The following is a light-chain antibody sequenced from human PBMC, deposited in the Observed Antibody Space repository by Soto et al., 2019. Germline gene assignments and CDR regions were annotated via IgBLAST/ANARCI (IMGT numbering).Light chain of an antibody. CDR2: ENN. J-gene: IGLJ1*01. CDR3: GTWDSSLSVNYV. V-gene: IGLV1-51*02. Sequence: HSVLTQPPSVSAAPGQKVTISCSRSSSNIGNNYVSWYQQLPGTAPKLLIYENNKRPSGIPDRFSGSKSGTSATLGITGLQTGDEADYYCGTWDSSLSVNYVFGTGTKVTVL. CDR1: SSNIGNNY.